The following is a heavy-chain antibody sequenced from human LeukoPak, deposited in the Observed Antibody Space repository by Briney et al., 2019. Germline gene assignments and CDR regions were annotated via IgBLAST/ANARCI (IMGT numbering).Heavy chain of an antibody. V-gene: IGHV3-7*01. J-gene: IGHJ5*02. CDR3: ANGGTYSSGP. CDR1: GFTFSNSW. D-gene: IGHD3-22*01. CDR2: IKPDGSAQ. Sequence: GGSLRLSCAASGFTFSNSWMSWVGQAQGKGLEWVATIKPDGSAQYYVDSVKGRFTISRDNAKNSLFLQINSLRAEDTAVYYCANGGTYSSGPWGQGTLVTVSS.